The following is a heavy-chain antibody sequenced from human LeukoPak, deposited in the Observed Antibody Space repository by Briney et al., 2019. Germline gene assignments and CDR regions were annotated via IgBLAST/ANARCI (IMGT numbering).Heavy chain of an antibody. CDR3: AKNSGDLVVDY. Sequence: GGSLRLSCAASGFTFSSSDMNWVRQAPGKGLEWVSVISGSAGSTYYADSVKGRFTISRDNSKNTLYLQMNSLRAEDTAVYYCAKNSGDLVVDYWGQGTLVTVSS. CDR2: ISGSAGST. CDR1: GFTFSSSD. V-gene: IGHV3-23*01. D-gene: IGHD3-10*01. J-gene: IGHJ4*02.